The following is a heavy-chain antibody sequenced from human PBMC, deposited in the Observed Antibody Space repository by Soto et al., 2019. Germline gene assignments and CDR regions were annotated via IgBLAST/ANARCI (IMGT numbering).Heavy chain of an antibody. V-gene: IGHV3-23*01. J-gene: IGHJ6*02. D-gene: IGHD6-13*01. CDR1: GFTFSSYA. Sequence: EVQLLESGGGLVQPGGSLRLSCAASGFTFSSYAMSWVRQAPGKGLEWVSAISGSGGGTYYADSVKGRVTISRDNPKNTLDLQMNSLRAEAPAVYYCAKVGYISSSVGVDVCGQGATGTVSS. CDR2: ISGSGGGT. CDR3: AKVGYISSSVGVDV.